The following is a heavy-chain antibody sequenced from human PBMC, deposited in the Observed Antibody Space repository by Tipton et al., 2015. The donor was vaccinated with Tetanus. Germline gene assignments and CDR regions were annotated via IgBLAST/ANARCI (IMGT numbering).Heavy chain of an antibody. J-gene: IGHJ4*02. Sequence: TLSLTCTVSGGSISSYYWSWIRQPPGKGLEWIGYIYYSGSTNYNPSLKSRVTISVDTSKNQFSLKLSSVTAADTAVYYCARLAAKYYFDYWGQGTLVTVSS. V-gene: IGHV4-59*01. CDR3: ARLAAKYYFDY. CDR1: GGSISSYY. D-gene: IGHD6-6*01. CDR2: IYYSGST.